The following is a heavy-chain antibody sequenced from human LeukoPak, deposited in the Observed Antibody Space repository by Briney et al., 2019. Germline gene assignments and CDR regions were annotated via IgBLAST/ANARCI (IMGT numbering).Heavy chain of an antibody. CDR1: GFTFSNAW. Sequence: GGSLRLSCAASGFTFSNAWMSWVRQAPGKGLEWVSAISGSGGSTYYADSVKGRFTISRDNSKNTLYLQMNSLRAEDTAVYYCAKQSHYYGSGSYLLGPDYFDYWGQGTLVTVSS. CDR3: AKQSHYYGSGSYLLGPDYFDY. V-gene: IGHV3-23*01. CDR2: ISGSGGST. J-gene: IGHJ4*02. D-gene: IGHD3-10*01.